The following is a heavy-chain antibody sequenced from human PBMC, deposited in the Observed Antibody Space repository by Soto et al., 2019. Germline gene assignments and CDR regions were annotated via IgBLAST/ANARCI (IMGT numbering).Heavy chain of an antibody. V-gene: IGHV4-34*01. J-gene: IGHJ6*03. D-gene: IGHD6-13*01. CDR2: INHSGST. CDR3: AGGGPSSSWYSLPTYYYYYMDV. CDR1: GGSFSGYY. Sequence: SETLSLTCAVYGGSFSGYYWSWIHQPPGKGLEWIGEINHSGSTNYNPSLKSRVTISVDTSKNQFSLKLSSVTAADTAVYYCAGGGPSSSWYSLPTYYYYYMDVWGKGTTVTVPS.